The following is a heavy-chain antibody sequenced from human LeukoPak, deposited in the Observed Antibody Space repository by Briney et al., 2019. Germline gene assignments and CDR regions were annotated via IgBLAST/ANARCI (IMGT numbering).Heavy chain of an antibody. Sequence: KISCKASGGTFSSYAISWVRQAPGQGLEWMGGIIPIFGTANYAQKFQGRVTITADESTSTAYMELRSLRSDDTAVYYCARDGYGSGKGYFDYWGQGSLVTVSS. CDR3: ARDGYGSGKGYFDY. CDR2: IIPIFGTA. J-gene: IGHJ4*02. D-gene: IGHD3-10*01. V-gene: IGHV1-69*01. CDR1: GGTFSSYA.